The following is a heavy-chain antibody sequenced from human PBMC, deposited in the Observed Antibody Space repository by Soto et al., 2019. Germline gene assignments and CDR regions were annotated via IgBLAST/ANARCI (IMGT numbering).Heavy chain of an antibody. V-gene: IGHV4-34*01. J-gene: IGHJ4*02. Sequence: PSETLSLTCAVYGGSFSGYYWSWIRQPPGKGLEWIGEINHSGSTNYNPSLKSRVTISVDTSKNQFSLKLSSVTAADTAVYYCARGPAPYYYGSGSYSQTYYFDYWGQGP. CDR3: ARGPAPYYYGSGSYSQTYYFDY. CDR1: GGSFSGYY. CDR2: INHSGST. D-gene: IGHD3-10*01.